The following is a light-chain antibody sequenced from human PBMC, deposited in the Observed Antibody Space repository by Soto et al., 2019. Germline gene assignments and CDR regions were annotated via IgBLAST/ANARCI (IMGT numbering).Light chain of an antibody. CDR3: AAWDDSLSGYVV. V-gene: IGLV1-47*01. CDR2: KNN. J-gene: IGLJ7*01. CDR1: SSNIGNSY. Sequence: QLVLTQPPSASGTPGQMVTLSCSGTSSNIGNSYVYWYQQLPGTAPKLLIYKNNQRPSGVPDRFSGSKSGTSASLAISGLRSEDEADYYCAAWDDSLSGYVVFGGGTQLTVL.